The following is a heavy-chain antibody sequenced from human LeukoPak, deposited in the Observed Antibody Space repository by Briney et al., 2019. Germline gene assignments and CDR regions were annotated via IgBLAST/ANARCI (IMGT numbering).Heavy chain of an antibody. J-gene: IGHJ4*02. Sequence: GGSLRLSCAASGFSLTTYPMNWIRQVPGKGLEWVSHISSDGNTEYYTDSVRVRFTMSRDNAKNSLDLHMNSLRTEDTAVYYCARDIVNGPFVTSLESWGQGALVTVSS. D-gene: IGHD2-8*01. CDR1: GFSLTTYP. V-gene: IGHV3-48*03. CDR2: ISSDGNTE. CDR3: ARDIVNGPFVTSLES.